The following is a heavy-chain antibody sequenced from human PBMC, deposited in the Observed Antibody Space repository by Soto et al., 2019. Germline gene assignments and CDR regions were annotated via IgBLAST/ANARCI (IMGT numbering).Heavy chain of an antibody. V-gene: IGHV4-31*03. CDR3: AIYDSSGSRGFQH. CDR2: IYYSGST. Sequence: QVQLQESGPGLVKPSQTLCLTCTVSGGSISSGAYYWSWIRQHPGKGLEWIGYIYYSGSTYYNPSLKSRVTISVDTSKNQFSLKLSSVTAADTAVYYCAIYDSSGSRGFQHWGQGTLVTVSS. CDR1: GGSISSGAYY. J-gene: IGHJ1*01. D-gene: IGHD3-22*01.